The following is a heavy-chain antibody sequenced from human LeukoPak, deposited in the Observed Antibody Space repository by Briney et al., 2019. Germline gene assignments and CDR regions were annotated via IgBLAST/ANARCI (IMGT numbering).Heavy chain of an antibody. Sequence: SETLSLTCTVSGGSISRGDYYWSWIRQPPGKGLEWIGYIYYSGSTYYNPSLKSRVTISVDTSKNQFSLKLSSVTAADTAVYYCARGTTVTTWGYYFDYWGQGTLVTVSS. CDR1: GGSISRGDYY. J-gene: IGHJ4*02. CDR2: IYYSGST. CDR3: ARGTTVTTWGYYFDY. D-gene: IGHD4-17*01. V-gene: IGHV4-30-4*01.